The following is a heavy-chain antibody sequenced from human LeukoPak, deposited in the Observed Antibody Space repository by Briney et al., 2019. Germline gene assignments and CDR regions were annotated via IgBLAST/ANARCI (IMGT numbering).Heavy chain of an antibody. CDR3: TRAFYDYVLDF. Sequence: GRSLRLSCSGSGFSFGDYGINWVRQAPGRGLEWVGPSRSQVNGGPPEYAASVEGRFSMSRDDSKGFAYLQMNSLKTEDTAVYFCTRAFYDYVLDFWGQGTLVTVSS. CDR1: GFSFGDYG. V-gene: IGHV3-49*04. J-gene: IGHJ4*02. CDR2: SRSQVNGGPP. D-gene: IGHD3-16*01.